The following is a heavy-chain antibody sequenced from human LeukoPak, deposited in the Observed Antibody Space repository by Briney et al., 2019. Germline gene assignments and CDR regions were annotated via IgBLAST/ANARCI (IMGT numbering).Heavy chain of an antibody. J-gene: IGHJ4*02. CDR1: GLTLSNYG. D-gene: IGHD3-10*01. CDR2: LSGSGGGT. V-gene: IGHV3-23*01. Sequence: GGSLRLSCAVSGLTLSNYGMSWVRQAPGKGLEWVAGLSGSGGGTNYADSVQGRFTISRDNPKNTLYLQMNSLRAEATAVYFCAKRGVVIRVFLVGFHKEAYYFDSWGQGALVTVSS. CDR3: AKRGVVIRVFLVGFHKEAYYFDS.